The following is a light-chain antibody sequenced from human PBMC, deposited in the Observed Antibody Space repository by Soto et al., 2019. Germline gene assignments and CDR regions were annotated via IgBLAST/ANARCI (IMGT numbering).Light chain of an antibody. CDR3: QQYNNWPPWT. CDR1: QSVSNN. CDR2: GAS. J-gene: IGKJ1*01. Sequence: EIVMTQSPAILSVSPGDRATLSCRAGQSVSNNLAWYQQKPGQPPRLVIYGASNRATGVPARFSGSGSGTDFTLTISSLQSEDFAVYYCQQYNNWPPWTFGQGTKVDIK. V-gene: IGKV3-15*01.